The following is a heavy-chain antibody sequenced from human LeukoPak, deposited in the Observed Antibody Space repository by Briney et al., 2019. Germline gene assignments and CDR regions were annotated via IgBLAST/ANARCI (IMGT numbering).Heavy chain of an antibody. J-gene: IGHJ4*02. Sequence: PSETLSLTCTVSGGSISSYYWSWIRQPPGKGLKWVGYIYYSGSTHYNPSLKSRAAIPVDTSKNHFSLKLSSVIAADTAVYYCARVLAVAGTPFDYWGQGTLVTVSS. CDR1: GGSISSYY. D-gene: IGHD6-19*01. CDR2: IYYSGST. V-gene: IGHV4-59*01. CDR3: ARVLAVAGTPFDY.